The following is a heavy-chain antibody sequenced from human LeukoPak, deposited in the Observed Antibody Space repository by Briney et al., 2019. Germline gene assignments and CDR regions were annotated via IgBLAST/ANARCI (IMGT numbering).Heavy chain of an antibody. V-gene: IGHV1-69*04. CDR2: IIPILGIA. CDR3: ARGKFPVFVYFDY. J-gene: IGHJ4*02. D-gene: IGHD3-10*02. CDR1: GGTFSSYA. Sequence: SVKVSCKASGGTFSSYAISWVRQAPGQGLEWMGRIIPILGIASYAQKFQGRVTMTRDTSTSTVYMELSSLRSEDTAVYYCARGKFPVFVYFDYWGQGTLVTVSS.